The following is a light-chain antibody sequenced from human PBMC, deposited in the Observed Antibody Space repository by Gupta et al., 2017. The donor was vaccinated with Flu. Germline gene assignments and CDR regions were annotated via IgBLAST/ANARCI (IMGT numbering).Light chain of an antibody. CDR3: QQFNNWPPIT. CDR2: GAS. J-gene: IGKJ5*01. Sequence: EVVMTQSPATLSVSPGERATLSCRASQNINTNLVWYQQKPGQAPRLLIYGASARATGVPARFSGSGSGTEFTLTISGLQSEDFAVYYCQQFNNWPPITFGQRTRLEIK. V-gene: IGKV3-15*01. CDR1: QNINTN.